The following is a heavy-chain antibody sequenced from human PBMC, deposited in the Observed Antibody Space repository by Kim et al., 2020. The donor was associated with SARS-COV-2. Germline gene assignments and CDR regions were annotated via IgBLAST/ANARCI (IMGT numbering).Heavy chain of an antibody. J-gene: IGHJ6*02. V-gene: IGHV1-69*13. CDR3: ARAGSGWSHDNYYYGMDV. CDR1: GGTFSSYA. D-gene: IGHD6-19*01. Sequence: SVKVSCKASGGTFSSYAISWVRQAPGQGLEWMGGIIPIFGTANYAQKFQGRVTITADESTSTAYMELSSLRSEDTAVYYCARAGSGWSHDNYYYGMDVWGQGTTVTVSS. CDR2: IIPIFGTA.